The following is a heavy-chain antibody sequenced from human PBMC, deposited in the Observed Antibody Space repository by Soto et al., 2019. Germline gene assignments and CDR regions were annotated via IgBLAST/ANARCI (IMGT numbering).Heavy chain of an antibody. J-gene: IGHJ5*02. V-gene: IGHV4-59*01. Sequence: PXETLSLTCTVSGGSISSYYWSWIRQPPGKGLEWIGYIYYSVSTNYNPSLKSRVTISVDTSKNQFSLKLSSVTAAETAVYYCARDMAISWFDPWGQGTLVTSPQ. CDR2: IYYSVST. CDR3: ARDMAISWFDP. CDR1: GGSISSYY. D-gene: IGHD3-10*01.